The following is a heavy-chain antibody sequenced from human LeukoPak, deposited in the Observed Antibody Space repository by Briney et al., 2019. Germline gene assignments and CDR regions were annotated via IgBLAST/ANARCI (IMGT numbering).Heavy chain of an antibody. CDR2: IYSGGGT. J-gene: IGHJ5*02. V-gene: IGHV3-66*04. CDR3: ARLVTGTTVVNSGWFDP. D-gene: IGHD4-23*01. CDR1: GVTVSSNY. Sequence: GGSLRLSCAASGVTVSSNYMTWVRQAPGKGLEYVSVIYSGGGTYYADSVKGRFSISRDNSKSTLYLQMNSLRAEDTAVYYCARLVTGTTVVNSGWFDPWGQGALVTVSS.